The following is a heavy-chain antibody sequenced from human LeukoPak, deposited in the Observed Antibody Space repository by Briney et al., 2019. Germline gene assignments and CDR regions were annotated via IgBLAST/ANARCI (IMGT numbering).Heavy chain of an antibody. J-gene: IGHJ4*02. D-gene: IGHD3-22*01. CDR2: ISSSSSTI. Sequence: AGTLRLTCAASGFTFSSYSINWVRQAPGKGLEWVLYISSSSSTIYYADSVKGRFTISRDNAKNSLYLQMNSLRAEDTAVYYCARNNYYDSSGYPHDYWGQGTLVTVSS. CDR1: GFTFSSYS. CDR3: ARNNYYDSSGYPHDY. V-gene: IGHV3-48*01.